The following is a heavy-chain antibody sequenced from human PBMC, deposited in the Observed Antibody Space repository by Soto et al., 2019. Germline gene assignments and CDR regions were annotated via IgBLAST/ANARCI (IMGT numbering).Heavy chain of an antibody. CDR1: GFTFSYYG. D-gene: IGHD3-22*01. J-gene: IGHJ3*02. CDR2: ISNAGSNK. CDR3: ARNDYASSPYLSRRQHAFDI. V-gene: IGHV3-30*03. Sequence: QVQLVESGGGVVQPGKSLRLSCAAFGFTFSYYGMHWVRQAPGKGLEWVALISNAGSNKYYADSLKGRFTISRDNSKNTLYLQMNSPTAEDTAVYYCARNDYASSPYLSRRQHAFDIWGQGTTVIVSS.